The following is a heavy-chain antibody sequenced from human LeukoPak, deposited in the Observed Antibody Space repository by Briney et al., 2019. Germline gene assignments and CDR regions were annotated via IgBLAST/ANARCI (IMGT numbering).Heavy chain of an antibody. Sequence: SETLSLTCTVSGGSISSNYWSWIRQPPGKGLEWIGYIYYSGSTNYNPSLKSRVTISVDTSKNQFSLKLSAVTAADTAVYYCARVIYDILTGYYTGFDYWGQGTLVTVSS. D-gene: IGHD3-9*01. CDR1: GGSISSNY. CDR2: IYYSGST. J-gene: IGHJ4*02. V-gene: IGHV4-59*08. CDR3: ARVIYDILTGYYTGFDY.